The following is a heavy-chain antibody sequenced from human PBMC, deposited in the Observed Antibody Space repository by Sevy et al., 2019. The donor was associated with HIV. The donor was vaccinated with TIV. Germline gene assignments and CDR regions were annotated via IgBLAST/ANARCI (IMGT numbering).Heavy chain of an antibody. J-gene: IGHJ4*02. D-gene: IGHD6-13*01. CDR2: ITRSSSYI. V-gene: IGHV3-21*01. Sequence: GGSQRLSCAASDFTFSSYSMNWVRQAPGKGLEWVSSITRSSSYIYYADSVKGRFTISRDNAKNSLYLQMNSLRAEDTAVYYCARGGHGYVGIDYWGQGTLVTVSS. CDR1: DFTFSSYS. CDR3: ARGGHGYVGIDY.